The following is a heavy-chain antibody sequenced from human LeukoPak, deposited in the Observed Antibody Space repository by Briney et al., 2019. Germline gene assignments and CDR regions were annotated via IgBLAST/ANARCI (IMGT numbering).Heavy chain of an antibody. D-gene: IGHD1-20*01. CDR3: ARSKYNWNDVSAFDI. CDR1: GHTFTSYG. J-gene: IGHJ3*02. CDR2: ISAYNGNT. Sequence: GASVKVSCKASGHTFTSYGISWVRQAPGQGLEWMGWISAYNGNTNYAQKLQGRVTMTRDTSTSTVYMELSSLRSEDTAVYYCARSKYNWNDVSAFDIWGQGTMVTVSS. V-gene: IGHV1-18*01.